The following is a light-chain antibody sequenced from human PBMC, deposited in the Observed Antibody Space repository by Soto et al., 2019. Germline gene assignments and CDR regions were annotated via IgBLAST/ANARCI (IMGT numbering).Light chain of an antibody. CDR1: QSVGSNN. J-gene: IGKJ1*01. CDR2: DAS. Sequence: MLTQSPATLSLSPGDRATLSCGASQSVGSNNLAWYQHKPGLAPRLVIYDASFRATGVPDRFSGSRSGTDFTLPISRLEPEDFAVYYCHKYDVSFRAFGPGTKLEIK. CDR3: HKYDVSFRA. V-gene: IGKV3D-20*01.